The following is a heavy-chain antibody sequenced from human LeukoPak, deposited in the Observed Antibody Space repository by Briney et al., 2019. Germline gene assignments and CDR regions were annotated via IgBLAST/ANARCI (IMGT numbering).Heavy chain of an antibody. D-gene: IGHD2-8*01. CDR2: IKQDGSEK. Sequence: GGSLRLSCAASGFTFSSNYMSWVRQAPGKGLEWVANIKQDGSEKYYVDSVKGRFTISRDNAKNSLYLQMNSLRAEDTAVYYCASTYCTNGVCPLDYWGQGTLVTVSS. J-gene: IGHJ4*02. CDR3: ASTYCTNGVCPLDY. CDR1: GFTFSSNY. V-gene: IGHV3-7*01.